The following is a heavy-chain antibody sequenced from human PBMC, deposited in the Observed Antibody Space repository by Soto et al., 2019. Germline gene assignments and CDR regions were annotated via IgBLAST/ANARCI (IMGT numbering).Heavy chain of an antibody. D-gene: IGHD3-10*01. Sequence: QITLKESGPTLVKPTQTLTLTCTFSGFSLSTTGAGVGWIRQPPGKALEWLALLYWDDDKRYSPSLKSRLNITKYSPKYQVVITISNMVPVESGSYFCVSGSVPSCFASW. CDR1: GFSLSTTGAG. CDR2: LYWDDDK. J-gene: IGHJ5*01. CDR3: VSGSVPSCFAS. V-gene: IGHV2-5*04.